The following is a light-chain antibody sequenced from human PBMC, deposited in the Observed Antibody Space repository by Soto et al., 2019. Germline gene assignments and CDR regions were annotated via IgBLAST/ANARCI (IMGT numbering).Light chain of an antibody. J-gene: IGKJ2*01. CDR2: WAS. CDR1: QSVLYSSNNKNY. CDR3: QQYCSTTPS. V-gene: IGKV4-1*01. Sequence: DIVMTQSPDSLAVSLGERATINCKSRQSVLYSSNNKNYLAWYQQKPGQPPKMVIYWASTQESGVPDRFSGSGCGTDFTLTTSSLQAEDVAVYYCQQYCSTTPSFGQGTKLEIK.